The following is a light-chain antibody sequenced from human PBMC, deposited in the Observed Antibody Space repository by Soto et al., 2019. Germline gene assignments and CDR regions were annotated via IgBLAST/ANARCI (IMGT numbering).Light chain of an antibody. CDR1: SSDIGTYDY. J-gene: IGLJ2*01. Sequence: QSALTQPPSESGSPGQSVTISCTGTSSDIGTYDYVSWYQKHPGKAPKLMIYEVTKRPSGVPDRFSGSKSGKTASLTVSGLQAEDEADYYCSSYAATTYVIFGGGSKLTVL. CDR3: SSYAATTYVI. V-gene: IGLV2-8*01. CDR2: EVT.